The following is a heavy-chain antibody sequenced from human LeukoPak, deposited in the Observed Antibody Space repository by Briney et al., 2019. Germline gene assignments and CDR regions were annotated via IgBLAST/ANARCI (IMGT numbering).Heavy chain of an antibody. V-gene: IGHV4-59*01. CDR3: AGNTPIDAFDI. CDR1: GGSISSYY. Sequence: SETLSLTCTVSGGSISSYYWSWIRQPPGKGLEWIGYIYYSGSTNYNPSLKSRVTISVDTSKNQFSLKLSSVTAADTAVYYCAGNTPIDAFDIWGQGTMVTVSS. J-gene: IGHJ3*02. D-gene: IGHD2/OR15-2a*01. CDR2: IYYSGST.